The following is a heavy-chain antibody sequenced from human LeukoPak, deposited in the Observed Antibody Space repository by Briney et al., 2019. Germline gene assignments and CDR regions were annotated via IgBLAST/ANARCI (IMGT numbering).Heavy chain of an antibody. CDR2: MWYDGSDK. CDR1: RFSFSNYA. J-gene: IGHJ3*02. Sequence: PGGSLRLSCAASRFSFSNYAMHWVRQAPGKGLEWVAIMWYDGSDKYNGDSAKGRSTISRDNSENTLYLQMKSLRAEDTGVYYCARDSCSSISCPGHNAFDIWGQGTMVTVSS. D-gene: IGHD2-2*01. V-gene: IGHV3-33*01. CDR3: ARDSCSSISCPGHNAFDI.